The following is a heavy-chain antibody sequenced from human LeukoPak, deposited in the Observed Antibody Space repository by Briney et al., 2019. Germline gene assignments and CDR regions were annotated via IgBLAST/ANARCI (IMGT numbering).Heavy chain of an antibody. CDR3: ARDGGSAAGTNY. CDR2: IYYSGST. Sequence: SGTLSLTCTVSGGSISSCSYYWGWIRQPPGKGLEWIGSIYYSGSTYYNPSPKSRVTISVDTSKNQFSLKLSSVTAADTAVYYCARDGGSAAGTNYWGQGTLVTVSS. V-gene: IGHV4-39*07. J-gene: IGHJ4*02. CDR1: GGSISSCSYY. D-gene: IGHD6-13*01.